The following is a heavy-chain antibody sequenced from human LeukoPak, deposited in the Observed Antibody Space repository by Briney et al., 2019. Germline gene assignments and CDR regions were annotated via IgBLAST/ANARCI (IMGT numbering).Heavy chain of an antibody. CDR2: INPNSGGT. Sequence: ASVKVPCKASGYTFTGYYMHWVRRAPGQGLEWMGWINPNSGGTNYAQKFQGRVTMTRDTSISTAYMELSRLRSDDTAVYYCARANSGWTKYYFDYWGQGTLVTVSS. V-gene: IGHV1-2*02. CDR3: ARANSGWTKYYFDY. CDR1: GYTFTGYY. D-gene: IGHD6-19*01. J-gene: IGHJ4*02.